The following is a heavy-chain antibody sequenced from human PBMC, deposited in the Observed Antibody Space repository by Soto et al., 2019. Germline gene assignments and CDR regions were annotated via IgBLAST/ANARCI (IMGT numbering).Heavy chain of an antibody. V-gene: IGHV1-69*01. D-gene: IGHD6-13*01. CDR3: ARDTDSSTPWGGGMDV. J-gene: IGHJ6*02. Sequence: QVQLVQSGAEVKKPGTSVKVSCKASGGTFSSYAISWVRQAPGQGLEWMGGIIPLFGTANYAQKFQGRVTITADESTSTAYMELSSLRSEDTAVYYCARDTDSSTPWGGGMDVWGQGTTVTVSS. CDR2: IIPLFGTA. CDR1: GGTFSSYA.